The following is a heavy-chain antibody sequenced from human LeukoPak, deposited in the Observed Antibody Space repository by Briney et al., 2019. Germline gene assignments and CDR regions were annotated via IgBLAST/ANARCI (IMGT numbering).Heavy chain of an antibody. Sequence: GGSLRLSCAVSGFSFGSYDLHWVRQAPGKGLEYVSTITSNGGTTYYANSVKGRFIISKDNSKNTLYLQMGSLRAEDMAVYYCASMYFSQYLQHWGQGTLVTVSS. J-gene: IGHJ1*01. CDR2: ITSNGGTT. D-gene: IGHD2-8*01. V-gene: IGHV3-64*01. CDR1: GFSFGSYD. CDR3: ASMYFSQYLQH.